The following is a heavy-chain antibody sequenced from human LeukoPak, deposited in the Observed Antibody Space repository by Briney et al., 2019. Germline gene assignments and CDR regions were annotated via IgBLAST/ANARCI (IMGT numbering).Heavy chain of an antibody. Sequence: SETLSLTCTVSGYSISSGYYWGWIRQPPGKGLEWIGRIYHSGNTYYSPSLKSRVTISVDTSKNQFSLKLSSVTATETAVYYCARDRLRASIVIQDNWFDPWGQGTLVTVSS. CDR3: ARDRLRASIVIQDNWFDP. CDR1: GYSISSGYY. V-gene: IGHV4-38-2*02. D-gene: IGHD2/OR15-2a*01. CDR2: IYHSGNT. J-gene: IGHJ5*02.